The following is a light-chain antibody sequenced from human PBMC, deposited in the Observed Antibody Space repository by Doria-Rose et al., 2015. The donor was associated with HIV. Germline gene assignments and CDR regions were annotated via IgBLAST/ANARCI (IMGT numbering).Light chain of an antibody. CDR3: YSYVGSSTVV. V-gene: IGLV2-23*02. CDR2: EVS. CDR1: SSEVGSYNL. Sequence: QSALIQPASVSGSPGQSITISCTGTSSEVGSYNLVSWYQQYPGKAPKLMIVEVSKRPSGISNRFSGSKSGNTASLTISGLQAEDEADYYCYSYVGSSTVVFGGGTKLTVL. J-gene: IGLJ3*02.